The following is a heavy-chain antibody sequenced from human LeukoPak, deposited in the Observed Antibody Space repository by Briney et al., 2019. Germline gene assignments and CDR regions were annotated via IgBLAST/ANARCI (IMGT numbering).Heavy chain of an antibody. CDR3: ARDGMITFGGVIVKGAFDI. J-gene: IGHJ3*02. CDR2: ISSSSSYI. Sequence: GGSLRLSCAASGCTFSGYSMNWVRQAPGKGLEWVSSISSSSSYIYYADSVKGRFTISRDNAKNSLYLQMNSLRAEDTAVYYCARDGMITFGGVIVKGAFDIWGQGAMVTVSS. D-gene: IGHD3-16*02. V-gene: IGHV3-21*01. CDR1: GCTFSGYS.